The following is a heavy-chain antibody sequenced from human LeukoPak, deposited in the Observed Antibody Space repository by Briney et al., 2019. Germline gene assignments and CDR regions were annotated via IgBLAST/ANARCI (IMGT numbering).Heavy chain of an antibody. CDR3: AKFRYDFPNNYYFDY. J-gene: IGHJ4*02. V-gene: IGHV3-23*01. Sequence: GGSLRLSCAASGFTFSSYAMSWVRQAPGKGLEWVSAISGSGGSTYSADSVKGRFTISRDNSKNTLYLQMNSLRAEDTAVYYCAKFRYDFPNNYYFDYWGQGTLVTVSS. CDR1: GFTFSSYA. CDR2: ISGSGGST. D-gene: IGHD3-3*01.